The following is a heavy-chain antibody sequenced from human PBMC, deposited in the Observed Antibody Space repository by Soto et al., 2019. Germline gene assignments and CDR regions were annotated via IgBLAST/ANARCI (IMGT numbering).Heavy chain of an antibody. CDR1: GGSINYSGYH. D-gene: IGHD3-16*01. Sequence: PSETLSLTCTVSGGSINYSGYHWSWIRQHPGKGLEWIGYIYYSGTTNYNPSLKGRVTISVDTSRNQFSLKLTSVTAADTAVYFCASSTYDYVGYWGQGTLATVSS. J-gene: IGHJ4*01. CDR2: IYYSGTT. V-gene: IGHV4-31*03. CDR3: ASSTYDYVGY.